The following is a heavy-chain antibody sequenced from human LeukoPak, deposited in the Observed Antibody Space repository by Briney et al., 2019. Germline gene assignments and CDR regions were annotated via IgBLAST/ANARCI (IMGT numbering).Heavy chain of an antibody. CDR3: ARLGLHGSGTYYFFDY. CDR2: IDPNTGDT. Sequence: ASVKVSCKASGQSLTGYFIHWVRQAPGQGLEWVGRIDPNTGDTIYAQNFQGRVTVTSATSISTAYMELSRLISDDTAVYFCARLGLHGSGTYYFFDYWGQGTLVTVSS. CDR1: GQSLTGYF. D-gene: IGHD3-10*01. V-gene: IGHV1-2*06. J-gene: IGHJ4*02.